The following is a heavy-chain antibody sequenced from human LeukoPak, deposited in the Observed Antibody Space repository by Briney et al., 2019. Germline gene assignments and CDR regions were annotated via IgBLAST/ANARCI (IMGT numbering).Heavy chain of an antibody. D-gene: IGHD2-21*02. Sequence: KASETLSLTCTVSGGSISSYYWNWIRQPAGKGLEWIGRIYTSGGTNDNPSLKSRVTMSVDKSKNQFSLKLNSVTAADTAVYYCARDRGGGDSFDYWGQGTLVTVSS. CDR3: ARDRGGGDSFDY. CDR1: GGSISSYY. CDR2: IYTSGGT. V-gene: IGHV4-4*07. J-gene: IGHJ4*02.